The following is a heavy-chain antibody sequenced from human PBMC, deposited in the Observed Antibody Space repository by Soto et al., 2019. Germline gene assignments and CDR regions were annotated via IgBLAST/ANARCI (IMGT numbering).Heavy chain of an antibody. J-gene: IGHJ5*02. CDR2: ISAYNGNT. V-gene: IGHV1-18*04. Sequence: ASVKVSCKASGYTFTSYGISWVRQAPGQGLEWMGWISAYNGNTNYAQKLRGRVTMTTDTSTSTAYMELRSLRSDDTAVYYCARGTMIAMPGNWFDPWGQGTLVTVSS. CDR3: ARGTMIAMPGNWFDP. D-gene: IGHD3-22*01. CDR1: GYTFTSYG.